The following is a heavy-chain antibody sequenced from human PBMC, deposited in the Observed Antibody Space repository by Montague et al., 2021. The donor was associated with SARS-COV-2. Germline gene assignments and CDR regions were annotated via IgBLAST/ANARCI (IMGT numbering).Heavy chain of an antibody. CDR1: SGSLSNYY. Sequence: SETLSLTCTVSSGSLSNYYWSWIRQSPDKGLEWIGYMYETGNMIYNPSLRSRVSISADTSKSQFSLRLTSVIAADSARYYCARNMAYWGQGVLVTV. CDR2: MYETGNM. V-gene: IGHV4-4*09. CDR3: ARNMAY. J-gene: IGHJ4*02. D-gene: IGHD2/OR15-2a*01.